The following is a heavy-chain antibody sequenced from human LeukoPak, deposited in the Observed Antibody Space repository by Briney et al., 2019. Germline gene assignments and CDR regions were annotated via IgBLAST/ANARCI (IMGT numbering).Heavy chain of an antibody. CDR1: GFAFSSYW. D-gene: IGHD4-11*01. J-gene: IGHJ4*02. CDR3: ANQAYSQFDY. CDR2: ISPDGSAE. V-gene: IGHV3-7*01. Sequence: GGSLRLSCVASGFAFSSYWVSWVRQAPGKGLELVANISPDGSAEDYVDSVRGRFAISRDNAKRSLYLQMNSLSPEDTAVYYCANQAYSQFDYWGQGTLVSVSS.